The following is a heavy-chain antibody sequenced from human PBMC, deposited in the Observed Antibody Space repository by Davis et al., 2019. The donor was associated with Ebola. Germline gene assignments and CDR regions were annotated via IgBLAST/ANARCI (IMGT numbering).Heavy chain of an antibody. CDR3: ARGLWSGGYYQYGMDV. D-gene: IGHD3-3*01. J-gene: IGHJ6*02. V-gene: IGHV3-53*01. CDR2: ISSGGST. Sequence: GESLKISCAASGFTVSSNYMSWVRQAPGKGLEWVSVISSGGSTYHADSAKGRFTISRDNSKNTLYFQMNSLRAEDTAVYYCARGLWSGGYYQYGMDVWGQGTTVTVSS. CDR1: GFTVSSNY.